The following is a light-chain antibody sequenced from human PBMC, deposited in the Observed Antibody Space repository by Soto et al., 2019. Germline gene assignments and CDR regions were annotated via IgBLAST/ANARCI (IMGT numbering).Light chain of an antibody. CDR2: AAS. Sequence: DIQMTQSPSSLSASVGDRVTITCRASQNINSYLNWYQQKPGKAPKVLIYAASRLQSGVPSRFSGSGSGTDFTLTISSLQPEDFATYYCQQSYSTPHTFGGGTKVDIK. CDR1: QNINSY. V-gene: IGKV1-39*01. CDR3: QQSYSTPHT. J-gene: IGKJ4*01.